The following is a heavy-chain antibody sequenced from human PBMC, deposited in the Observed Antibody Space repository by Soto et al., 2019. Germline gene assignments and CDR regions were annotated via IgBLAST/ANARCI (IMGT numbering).Heavy chain of an antibody. CDR3: ARGGRDGYFGTLDY. CDR1: GGSISSGDYY. Sequence: QVQLQESGPGLVKPSQTLSLTCTVSGGSISSGDYYWSWIRQPPGKGLEWIGYIYYSGSTYYNPSLKSRVTISVDTSKSQFSLNLSSVTAADTAVYYCARGGRDGYFGTLDYWGQGTLVTVSS. V-gene: IGHV4-30-4*01. D-gene: IGHD2-21*01. J-gene: IGHJ4*02. CDR2: IYYSGST.